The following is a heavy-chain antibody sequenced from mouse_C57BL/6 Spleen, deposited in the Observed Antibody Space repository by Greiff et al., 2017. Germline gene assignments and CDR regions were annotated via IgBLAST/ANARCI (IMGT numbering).Heavy chain of an antibody. Sequence: VQLQQSGAELVRPGASVKLSCKASGYTFTDYYINWVKQRPGQGLEWIARIYPGSGNTYYNEKFKGKATLTAEKSSSTAYMQLSSLTSEDSAVYFCARLLRKDYAMDYWGQGTSVTVSS. V-gene: IGHV1-76*01. CDR1: GYTFTDYY. J-gene: IGHJ4*01. CDR2: IYPGSGNT. D-gene: IGHD1-3*01. CDR3: ARLLRKDYAMDY.